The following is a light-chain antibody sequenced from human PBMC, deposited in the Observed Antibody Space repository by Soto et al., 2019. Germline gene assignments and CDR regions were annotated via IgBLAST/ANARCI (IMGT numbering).Light chain of an antibody. Sequence: QSALTQPASVSGSPGQSITISCTGTSSDIGAYNFVSWYQQHPGRAPRLMIYDVTNRPSGISSRFSGSKSGYTASLTISGLQPEDEADYYCSSYTRSSTFVFGTGTQLTVL. CDR2: DVT. CDR1: SSDIGAYNF. J-gene: IGLJ7*01. V-gene: IGLV2-14*03. CDR3: SSYTRSSTFV.